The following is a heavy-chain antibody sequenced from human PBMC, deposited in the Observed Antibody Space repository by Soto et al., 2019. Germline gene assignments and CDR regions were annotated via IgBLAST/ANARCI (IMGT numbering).Heavy chain of an antibody. CDR1: GFTVSDAW. V-gene: IGHV3-33*08. CDR3: ARAVGPFDY. Sequence: VQLVESGGGLVKPGGSLRLSCAASGFTVSDAWMSWVRQAPGKGLEWVAVIWNDGSNKYYGDSVKGRFTISRDNSKNTLYLHMNSLRADDTAVYYCARAVGPFDYWGQGTLVTVSS. J-gene: IGHJ4*02. D-gene: IGHD3-16*01. CDR2: IWNDGSNK.